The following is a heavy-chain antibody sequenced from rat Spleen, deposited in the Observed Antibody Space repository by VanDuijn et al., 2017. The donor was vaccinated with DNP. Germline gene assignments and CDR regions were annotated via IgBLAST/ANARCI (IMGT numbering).Heavy chain of an antibody. J-gene: IGHJ2*01. V-gene: IGHV5-22*01. D-gene: IGHD1-4*01. Sequence: EVQLVVSGGGLVQPGGSLKLSCAASGFTFSDYYMAWVRQAPTKGLEWVAYSTYDGRSTYNGDSVKGRFTISRDNAKNTLYLQMNSLRSEDTATYYCARHVLPLRVWDYWGQGVMVTVSS. CDR3: ARHVLPLRVWDY. CDR1: GFTFSDYY. CDR2: STYDGRST.